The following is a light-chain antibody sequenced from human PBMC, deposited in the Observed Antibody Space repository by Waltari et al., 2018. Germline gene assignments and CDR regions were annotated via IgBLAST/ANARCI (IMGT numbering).Light chain of an antibody. J-gene: IGKJ4*01. CDR2: EAS. Sequence: DIRMNQYSSTLSAYAGDRVIIFCRFSQSISKWLAWYQQKPGKDPKLLIYEASTLQSGVPSRFIGTGSGTDFTLTISSLQPDDFATYYCQQYNSYSLLTFGGGTNVEIK. V-gene: IGKV1-5*03. CDR3: QQYNSYSLLT. CDR1: QSISKW.